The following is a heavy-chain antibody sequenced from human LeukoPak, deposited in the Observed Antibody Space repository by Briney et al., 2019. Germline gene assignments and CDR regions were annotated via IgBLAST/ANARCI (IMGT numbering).Heavy chain of an antibody. V-gene: IGHV1-69*06. CDR3: ARLYTHYDSSGYYYEDY. Sequence: GASVKVSCKASGGTFSCYAISWVRQAPGQGLEWMGGIIPIFGTAKYAQNFQGRVSIAADRSTSTAYMELSSLRSEDTAVYYCARLYTHYDSSGYYYEDYWGQGTLVTVSS. CDR1: GGTFSCYA. D-gene: IGHD3-22*01. CDR2: IIPIFGTA. J-gene: IGHJ4*02.